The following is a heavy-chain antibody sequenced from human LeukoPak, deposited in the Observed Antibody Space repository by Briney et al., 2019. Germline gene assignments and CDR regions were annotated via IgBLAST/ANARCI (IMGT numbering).Heavy chain of an antibody. J-gene: IGHJ6*04. CDR2: ISYDGSNK. CDR3: ARDRVSYGFDYYYGMDV. V-gene: IGHV3-30*04. D-gene: IGHD5-18*01. Sequence: GGSLTLSCAASGFTFSNYAMQRVRKAPGQGLEGGAVISYDGSNKYYADSGKGRFTISRDNSKNALYLQMNSLRAEDTAVYYCARDRVSYGFDYYYGMDVWGKGTTVTVSS. CDR1: GFTFSNYA.